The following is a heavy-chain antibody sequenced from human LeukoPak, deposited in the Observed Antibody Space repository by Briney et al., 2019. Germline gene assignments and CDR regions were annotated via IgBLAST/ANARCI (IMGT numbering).Heavy chain of an antibody. J-gene: IGHJ4*02. CDR2: SNHSGST. CDR1: GGSFSGYY. Sequence: PSETLSLTCAVYGGSFSGYYWSWIRQPPVNGLELIWESNHSGSTNYNPSLKMRFSISVYTSKNQFSRKLSSVTAADTAVYYCARGQNSFPYFDYWGQGTLVTVSS. CDR3: ARGQNSFPYFDY. D-gene: IGHD2-21*01. V-gene: IGHV4-34*01.